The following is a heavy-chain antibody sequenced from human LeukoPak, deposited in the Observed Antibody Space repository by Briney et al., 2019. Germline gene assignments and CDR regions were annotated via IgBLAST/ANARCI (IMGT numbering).Heavy chain of an antibody. Sequence: GGSLRLSCAASGFTFSSYDMSWVRQAPGKGVEWVSAISGSGDSTYYADSVKGRFIISRDNSKNTLYLQMNSLRAEDTAVYYCAKGEYYDSSGYYPFVYWGQGTLVTVSS. CDR2: ISGSGDST. V-gene: IGHV3-23*01. D-gene: IGHD3-22*01. CDR1: GFTFSSYD. J-gene: IGHJ4*02. CDR3: AKGEYYDSSGYYPFVY.